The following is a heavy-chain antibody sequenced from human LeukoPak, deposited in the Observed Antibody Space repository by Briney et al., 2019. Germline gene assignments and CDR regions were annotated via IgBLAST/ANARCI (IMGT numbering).Heavy chain of an antibody. Sequence: QTRSLTLAISGSSLSSNSAARNWIRQSPSRGLEWLGRTYYRSKWYNDYAVSVKSRITISPDTSENHFSLQLSSVTPEDTAVYCCARGYGYYFVYWGQGTLVTVSS. V-gene: IGHV6-1*01. CDR1: GSSLSSNSAA. D-gene: IGHD5-18*01. CDR2: TYYRSKWYN. CDR3: ARGYGYYFVY. J-gene: IGHJ4*02.